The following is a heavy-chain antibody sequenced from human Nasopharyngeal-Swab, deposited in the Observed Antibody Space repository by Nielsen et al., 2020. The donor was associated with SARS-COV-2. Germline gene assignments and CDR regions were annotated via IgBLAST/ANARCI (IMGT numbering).Heavy chain of an antibody. CDR3: TTGYSSSWYYYYGMDV. CDR2: IKSKTDGGTT. J-gene: IGHJ6*02. Sequence: GESLKISCAASGFTFSNAWMSWVRQAPGKGLEWVGRIKSKTDGGTTDYAAPVKDRFTISRDDSKNTLYLQMNSLKTEDTAVYYCTTGYSSSWYYYYGMDVWGQGTTVTVSS. V-gene: IGHV3-15*01. D-gene: IGHD6-13*01. CDR1: GFTFSNAW.